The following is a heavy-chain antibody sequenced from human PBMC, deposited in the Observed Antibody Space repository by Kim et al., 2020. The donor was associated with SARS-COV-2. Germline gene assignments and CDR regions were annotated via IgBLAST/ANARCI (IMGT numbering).Heavy chain of an antibody. J-gene: IGHJ6*02. CDR2: IYSGGST. V-gene: IGHV3-66*02. D-gene: IGHD6-19*01. CDR1: GFTVSSNY. Sequence: GGSLRLSCAASGFTVSSNYMSWFRQAPGKGLEWVSVIYSGGSTYYADSVKGRFTISRDNSKNTLYLQMNSLRAEDTAVYYCATSHNRGWYGDYYYGVDVWGQGTTVTVS. CDR3: ATSHNRGWYGDYYYGVDV.